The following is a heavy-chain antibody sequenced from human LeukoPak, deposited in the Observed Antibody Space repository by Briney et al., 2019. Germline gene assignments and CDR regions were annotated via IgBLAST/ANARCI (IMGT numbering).Heavy chain of an antibody. CDR3: ARTHCSGGSCYSEGFDP. Sequence: SVKVSCKASGGTFSSYAISWVRQAPGQGLEWMGGIIPIFGTANYAQKFQGRVTITTDESTGTAYMELSSLRSEDTAVYYCARTHCSGGSCYSEGFDPWGQGTLVTVSS. D-gene: IGHD2-15*01. J-gene: IGHJ5*02. CDR1: GGTFSSYA. CDR2: IIPIFGTA. V-gene: IGHV1-69*05.